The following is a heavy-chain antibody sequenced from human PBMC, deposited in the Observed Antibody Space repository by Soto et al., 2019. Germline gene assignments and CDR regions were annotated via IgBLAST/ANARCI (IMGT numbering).Heavy chain of an antibody. V-gene: IGHV3-64*07. CDR1: GFTFSSNA. CDR3: AARYCSSIRCFHFDH. J-gene: IGHJ4*02. CDR2: ISSDGTST. D-gene: IGHD2-2*01. Sequence: EVQLVESGGGLVQPGGSLRLSCAASGFTFSSNAMHWVRQAPGKGLEYVSAISSDGTSTYYADSVKGRFTISRDNSKNTLYLQMGSLRTEDMAVYYCAARYCSSIRCFHFDHWGQGTLVTVSS.